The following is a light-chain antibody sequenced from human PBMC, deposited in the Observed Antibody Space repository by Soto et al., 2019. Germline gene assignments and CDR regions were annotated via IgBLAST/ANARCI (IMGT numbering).Light chain of an antibody. CDR2: AAS. CDR1: QGINIA. Sequence: TQLTQSPSSLSAAVGDRVTIFCLSSQGINIALAWYQEKPEKAPKLLIYAASSLQSGVPSRFSGSVSGTDFTLTISSLQPEDFATYYCQQSYSTPWTFGQGTKVDIK. V-gene: IGKV1-39*01. J-gene: IGKJ1*01. CDR3: QQSYSTPWT.